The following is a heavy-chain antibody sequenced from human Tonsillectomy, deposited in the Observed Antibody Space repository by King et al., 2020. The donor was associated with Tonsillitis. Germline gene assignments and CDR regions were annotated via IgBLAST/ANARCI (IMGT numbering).Heavy chain of an antibody. D-gene: IGHD2-2*01. V-gene: IGHV3-48*02. CDR2: ISSSSSSK. CDR1: GFTFSNYS. Sequence: VQLVESGGGLVQPGGSLRLSCAASGFTFSNYSMNWVRQAPGKGLEWVSYISSSSSSKYYADSVKGRFTISRDNAKNSLYLQMNSLRDEDTAVYYCARIGRVRSSTSENEFDPWGQGTLVTVSS. CDR3: ARIGRVRSSTSENEFDP. J-gene: IGHJ5*02.